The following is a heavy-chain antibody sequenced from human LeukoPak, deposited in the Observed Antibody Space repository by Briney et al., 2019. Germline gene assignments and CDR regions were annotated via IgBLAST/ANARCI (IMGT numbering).Heavy chain of an antibody. D-gene: IGHD3-22*01. J-gene: IGHJ4*02. V-gene: IGHV1-2*02. CDR1: GYTFTGYY. Sequence: GASVKVSCKAFGYTFTGYYMHWVRRAPGQGLEWMGWINPNSGGTNSAQKFQGRVTMTRDTSISTAHMELSRLRSDDTAVYYCARGGYYDSSAYRVLDYWGQGTLVTVSS. CDR2: INPNSGGT. CDR3: ARGGYYDSSAYRVLDY.